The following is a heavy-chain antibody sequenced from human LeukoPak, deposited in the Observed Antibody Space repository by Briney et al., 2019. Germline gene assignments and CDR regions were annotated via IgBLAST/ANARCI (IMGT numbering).Heavy chain of an antibody. V-gene: IGHV1-2*04. CDR3: ARDLARYCSGGSCFTLDV. CDR2: INPNSGGT. CDR1: GYTFTGYY. D-gene: IGHD2-15*01. Sequence: ASEKVSCKASGYTFTGYYIHWVRQAPGQGLEWMGWINPNSGGTNYAQKFQGWVTMTRDTSISTAYMELSRLRSDDTAVYYCARDLARYCSGGSCFTLDVWGQGTTVTVSS. J-gene: IGHJ6*02.